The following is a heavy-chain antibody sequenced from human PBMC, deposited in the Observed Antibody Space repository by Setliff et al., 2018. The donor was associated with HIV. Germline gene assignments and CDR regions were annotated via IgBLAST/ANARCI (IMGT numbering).Heavy chain of an antibody. CDR3: ARSLTKQLVLGTSREYYFDS. D-gene: IGHD6-13*01. CDR2: IYYDGST. Sequence: SETLSLTCTVSGGSISSGPNYWGWIRQPPGKGLEWIGNIYYDGSTYYNPSLKSRVSISLDPSTKQVSLRLRSVTAADTAVYYCARSLTKQLVLGTSREYYFDSWGLGALVTVSS. J-gene: IGHJ4*02. CDR1: GGSISSGPNY. V-gene: IGHV4-39*07.